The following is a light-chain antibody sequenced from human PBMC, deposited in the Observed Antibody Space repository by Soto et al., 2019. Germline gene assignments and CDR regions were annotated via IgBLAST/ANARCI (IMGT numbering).Light chain of an antibody. Sequence: EIVFTQSPGSLSLSSGERATHSXRASRSFNLNLFWYQHECVXTPSXXXYDXFTMATGIPARFSGSGSGTDFTLTITSLEPEDFAVYYCQHRRVWPGSVGQGTRLEIK. CDR1: RSFNLN. CDR2: DXF. V-gene: IGKV3-11*01. J-gene: IGKJ5*01. CDR3: QHRRVWPGS.